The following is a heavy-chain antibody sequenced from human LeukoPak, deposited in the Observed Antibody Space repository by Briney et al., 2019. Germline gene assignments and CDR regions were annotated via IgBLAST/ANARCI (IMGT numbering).Heavy chain of an antibody. CDR3: ARPRCSGGSCYSFPPNNWFDP. D-gene: IGHD2-15*01. V-gene: IGHV4-4*07. J-gene: IGHJ5*02. CDR1: GGSISSYY. Sequence: SETLSLTCTVSGGSISSYYWSWIRQPAGKGLEWIGRIYTSGSTNYNPSLKSRVTISVDTSKNQFSLKLSSVTAADTAVYYCARPRCSGGSCYSFPPNNWFDPWGQGTLVTVSS. CDR2: IYTSGST.